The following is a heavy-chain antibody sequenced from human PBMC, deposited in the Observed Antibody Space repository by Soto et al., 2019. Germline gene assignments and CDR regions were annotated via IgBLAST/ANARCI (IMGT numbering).Heavy chain of an antibody. J-gene: IGHJ5*02. Sequence: QVQLVQSGAEVKKPGASVKVSCKASGYTFTSYGISWVRQAPGQGLEWMGWISAYNGNTNYAQKLQGRVTMTTDTSTSAAYMELRSLSSDDTAVYYCARDRRLGDFWRGGGGNWFDPWGQGTLVTVSS. CDR1: GYTFTSYG. CDR3: ARDRRLGDFWRGGGGNWFDP. V-gene: IGHV1-18*01. D-gene: IGHD3-3*01. CDR2: ISAYNGNT.